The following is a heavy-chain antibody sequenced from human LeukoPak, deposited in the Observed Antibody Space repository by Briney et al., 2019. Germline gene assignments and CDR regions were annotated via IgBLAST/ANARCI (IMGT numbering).Heavy chain of an antibody. CDR1: GYTFTSYD. V-gene: IGHV1-8*03. CDR2: MNPNSGNT. J-gene: IGHJ6*03. Sequence: ASVKVSCKASGYTFTSYDINWVRQATGQGLEWMGWMNPNSGNTGNAQKFQGRVTITRNTSISTAYMELSSLRSEDTAVYYCARGPFYYCYMDVWGKGTTVTVSS. CDR3: ARGPFYYCYMDV.